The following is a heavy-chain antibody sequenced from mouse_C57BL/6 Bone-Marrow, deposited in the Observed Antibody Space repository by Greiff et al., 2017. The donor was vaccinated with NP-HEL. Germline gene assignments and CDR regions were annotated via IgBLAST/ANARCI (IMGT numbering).Heavy chain of an antibody. J-gene: IGHJ4*01. CDR2: LNPYNGGT. D-gene: IGHD1-1*02. CDR1: GYTFTDYY. V-gene: IGHV1-19*01. Sequence: VQLKQSGPVLVKPGASVKMSCKASGYTFTDYYMNWVKQSHGKSLEWIGVLNPYNGGTSYNQKFKGKATLTVDKSSSTAYMELNSLTSEDSAVYYCARSGGRDYAMDYWGQGTSVTVSS. CDR3: ARSGGRDYAMDY.